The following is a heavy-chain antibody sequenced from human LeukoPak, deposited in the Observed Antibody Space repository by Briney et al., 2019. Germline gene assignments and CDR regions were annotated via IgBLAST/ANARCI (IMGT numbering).Heavy chain of an antibody. CDR3: AREPRYSSGLADY. Sequence: SETLSLTCTVSGGSISSYYWSWLRQPPGKGLEWIGYIYYSGSTNYNPSLKSRVTISVDTSKNQFSLKLSSVTAADTAVYYCAREPRYSSGLADYWGQGTLVTVSS. V-gene: IGHV4-59*01. CDR2: IYYSGST. J-gene: IGHJ4*02. D-gene: IGHD6-19*01. CDR1: GGSISSYY.